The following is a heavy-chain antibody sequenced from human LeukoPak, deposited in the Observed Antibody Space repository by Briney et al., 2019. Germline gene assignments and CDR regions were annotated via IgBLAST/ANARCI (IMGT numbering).Heavy chain of an antibody. V-gene: IGHV3-30-3*01. CDR3: ARTTSSSWTRAAFDT. J-gene: IGHJ3*02. CDR2: ISYDGSNK. D-gene: IGHD6-13*01. CDR1: GFTFSSYA. Sequence: GGSLRLSCAASGFTFSSYAMHWVRQAPGKGLEWVAVISYDGSNKYYADSVKGRFTISRDNSKNTLYLQMNSLRAEDTAVYYCARTTSSSWTRAAFDTWGQGTMVTVSS.